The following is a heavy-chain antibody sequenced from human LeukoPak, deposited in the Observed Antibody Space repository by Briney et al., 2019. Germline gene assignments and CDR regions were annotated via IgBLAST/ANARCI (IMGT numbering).Heavy chain of an antibody. CDR3: VTGMATIKEGFDY. CDR1: GFTFDDYT. Sequence: GGSLRLSCAASGFTFDDYTMHWVRQAPGKGLEWVSLISWDGGSTYYADSVKGRFTISRDNSKNSLYLQMNSLRTGDTALYYCVTGMATIKEGFDYWGQGTLVTVSS. J-gene: IGHJ4*02. D-gene: IGHD5-24*01. CDR2: ISWDGGST. V-gene: IGHV3-43*01.